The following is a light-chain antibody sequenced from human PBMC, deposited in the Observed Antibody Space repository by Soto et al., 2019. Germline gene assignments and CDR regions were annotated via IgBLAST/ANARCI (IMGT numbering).Light chain of an antibody. CDR3: QQCGSPPS. CDR1: QSVSSGY. J-gene: IGKJ1*01. CDR2: DTS. V-gene: IGKV3-20*01. Sequence: EIVLTQSPGTLSLSPGERATLSCRASQSVSSGYLAWYQQKPGQAPRLLIYDTSSRATGIPDRFSGSGSGTDFTLAISRLEPEDFAVYYCQQCGSPPSFGQGTKVELK.